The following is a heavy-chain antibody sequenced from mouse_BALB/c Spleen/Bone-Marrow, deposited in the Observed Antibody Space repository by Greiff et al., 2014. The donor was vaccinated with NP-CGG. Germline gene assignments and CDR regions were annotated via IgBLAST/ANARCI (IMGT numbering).Heavy chain of an antibody. CDR3: APYYGNYGFAY. CDR1: GFNIKDYY. D-gene: IGHD2-10*01. J-gene: IGHJ3*01. V-gene: IGHV14-1*02. CDR2: IDPENGYT. Sequence: VQLKESGAELVRPGALVKLSCKGSGFNIKDYYMHWVKPRPEQGLEWIGWIDPENGYTIFDPKFQGKASITADTSSNTAYLQLSSLTSEDTAVYYCAPYYGNYGFAYWGQGTLVTVTA.